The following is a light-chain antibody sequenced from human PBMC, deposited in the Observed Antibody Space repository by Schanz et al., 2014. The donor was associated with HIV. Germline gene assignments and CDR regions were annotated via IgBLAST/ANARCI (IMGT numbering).Light chain of an antibody. CDR2: YDE. CDR3: QVWGSSTGVV. V-gene: IGLV3-21*01. CDR1: NLGSKS. J-gene: IGLJ2*01. Sequence: ELTQPPSVSVAPGKTARITCGGGNLGSKSVHWSQQKPGQAPVLVIYYDEDRPSGIPERFSGSNSGNTATLTISRVEAGDEADYYCQVWGSSTGVVFGGGTKLTVL.